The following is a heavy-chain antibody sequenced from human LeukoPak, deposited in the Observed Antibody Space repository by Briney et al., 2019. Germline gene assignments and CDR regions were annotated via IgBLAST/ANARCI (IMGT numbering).Heavy chain of an antibody. D-gene: IGHD2-2*03. CDR3: GXXXRVGYCSTTTCNWFDP. CDR2: INHSGST. J-gene: IGHJ5*02. Sequence: KPSETLSLTCAVYGGSFSGYYWSWIRQPPGKGPEWIGEINHSGSTYYSPSLKSRVTTSVDTSKNQFSLKLSSVTAPDTAVYYCGXXXRVGYCSTTTCNWFDPWGQGTLVTVSS. CDR1: GGSFSGYY. V-gene: IGHV4-34*01.